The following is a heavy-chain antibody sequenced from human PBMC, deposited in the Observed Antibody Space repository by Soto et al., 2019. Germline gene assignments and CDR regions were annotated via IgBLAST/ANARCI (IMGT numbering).Heavy chain of an antibody. Sequence: QVQLVQSGAEVKKPGSSVRVSCEASGGTFSSYAISWVRQAPGHGLEWMGGIIPISGTANYAQKFQGRVTITADKSTSTVHMELTSLRSDDTAVYYCARDLEAGPAFYGYFDLWGRGTLVTVSS. V-gene: IGHV1-69*06. CDR2: IIPISGTA. CDR1: GGTFSSYA. D-gene: IGHD2-15*01. J-gene: IGHJ2*01. CDR3: ARDLEAGPAFYGYFDL.